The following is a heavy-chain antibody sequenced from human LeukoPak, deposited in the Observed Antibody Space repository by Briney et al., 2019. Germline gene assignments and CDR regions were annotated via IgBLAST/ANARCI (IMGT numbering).Heavy chain of an antibody. CDR2: IYYSGST. CDR1: GGSISSYY. CDR3: ARGNSLLWFRELGYYFDY. V-gene: IGHV4-59*13. J-gene: IGHJ4*02. Sequence: SETLSLTCTVSGGSISSYYWSWIRQPPGKGLEWIGYIYYSGSTNYNPSLKSRVTISVDTSKNQFSLKLSSVTAADTAVYYCARGNSLLWFRELGYYFDYWGQGTLVTVSS. D-gene: IGHD3-10*01.